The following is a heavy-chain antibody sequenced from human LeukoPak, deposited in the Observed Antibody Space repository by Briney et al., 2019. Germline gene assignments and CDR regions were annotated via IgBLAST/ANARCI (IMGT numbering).Heavy chain of an antibody. J-gene: IGHJ4*02. V-gene: IGHV3-23*01. CDR3: ANSRGLGILTY. CDR2: ISGSGGRT. CDR1: GFTFSSYA. D-gene: IGHD3-16*01. Sequence: GALRLSCAASGFTFSSYAMSWVRQAPGKGLEWVSAISGSGGRTYYADSVKGRFTISRDNSKNTLFLQMNSLRAEDTAVYYCANSRGLGILTYWGQGTLVTVSS.